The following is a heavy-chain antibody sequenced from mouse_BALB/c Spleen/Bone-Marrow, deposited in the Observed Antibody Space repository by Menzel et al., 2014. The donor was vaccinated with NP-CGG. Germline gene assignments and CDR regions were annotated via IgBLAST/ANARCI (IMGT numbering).Heavy chain of an antibody. V-gene: IGHV1S16*01. CDR2: INPSNGGT. CDR3: TYMGYYGSSYAMDY. J-gene: IGHJ4*01. CDR1: GYTFTSYR. Sequence: QVQLQQSGAELVKPGASVKSSCKASGYTFTSYRMHWVKLRPGQGFEWIGEINPSNGGTNYNEKFKRKATLTVDESSSTAYMQLSSLTSEDSAVYYCTYMGYYGSSYAMDYWGQGTTVTVAS. D-gene: IGHD1-1*01.